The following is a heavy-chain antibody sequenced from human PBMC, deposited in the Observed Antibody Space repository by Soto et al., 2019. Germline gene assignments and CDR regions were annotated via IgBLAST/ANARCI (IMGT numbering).Heavy chain of an antibody. Sequence: GGSLRLSCAASGFTFSIYSMNWVRQAPGKGLEWVSYIMPGSSHIFYADSVKGRFTISRDNAKNSLYLQMNSLRAEDTAMYYCARAIYYSFYDSRNGMDVWGQGTTVTASS. CDR2: IMPGSSHI. J-gene: IGHJ6*02. V-gene: IGHV3-48*01. CDR1: GFTFSIYS. D-gene: IGHD3-22*01. CDR3: ARAIYYSFYDSRNGMDV.